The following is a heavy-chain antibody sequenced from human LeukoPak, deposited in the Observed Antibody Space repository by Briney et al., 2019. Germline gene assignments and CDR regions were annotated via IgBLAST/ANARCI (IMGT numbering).Heavy chain of an antibody. CDR3: ARGVDIVVVPAAMGWFDP. Sequence: SETLSLTCTVSGGSISSSSYYWGWIRQPPGKGLEWIVSIYYSGSTYYNPSLKSRVTISVDTSKNQFSLKLSSVTAADTAVYYCARGVDIVVVPAAMGWFDPWGQGTLVTVSS. CDR2: IYYSGST. V-gene: IGHV4-39*01. D-gene: IGHD2-2*01. J-gene: IGHJ5*02. CDR1: GGSISSSSYY.